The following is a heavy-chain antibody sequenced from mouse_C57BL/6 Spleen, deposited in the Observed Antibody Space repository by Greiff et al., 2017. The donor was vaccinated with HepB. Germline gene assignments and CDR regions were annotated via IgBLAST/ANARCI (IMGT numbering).Heavy chain of an antibody. Sequence: QVQLQQSGAELARPGASVKLSCKASGYTFTSYGISWVKQRTGQGLEWIGEIYPRSGNTYYNEKFKGEATLTADKSSSTAYMELRSLTSEDSAVYFCARDYYGNAMDYWGQGTSVTVSS. D-gene: IGHD2-1*01. V-gene: IGHV1-81*01. CDR2: IYPRSGNT. CDR1: GYTFTSYG. CDR3: ARDYYGNAMDY. J-gene: IGHJ4*01.